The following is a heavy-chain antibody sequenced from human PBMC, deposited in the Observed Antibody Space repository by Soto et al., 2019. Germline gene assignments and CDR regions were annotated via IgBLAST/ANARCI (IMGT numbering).Heavy chain of an antibody. CDR3: AKSGRITVVRGVTPTPFDY. V-gene: IGHV3-23*01. J-gene: IGHJ4*02. D-gene: IGHD3-10*01. CDR1: GFTFSSYA. Sequence: GGSLRLSCAASGFTFSSYAMIWVRQAPGKGLEWVSAISGSGGSTYYADSVKGRFTISRDNSKNTLYLQMNSLRAEDTAVYYCAKSGRITVVRGVTPTPFDYWGQGTLVTVSS. CDR2: ISGSGGST.